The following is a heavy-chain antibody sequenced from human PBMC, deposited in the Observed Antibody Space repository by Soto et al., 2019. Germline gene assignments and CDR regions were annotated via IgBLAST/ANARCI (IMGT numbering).Heavy chain of an antibody. D-gene: IGHD3-22*01. J-gene: IGHJ3*02. CDR3: ARGYYYDSSGYYSALDI. Sequence: SETLSLTCTVSGGSISSDYWSWIRQPPGKGLEWIGYIYNSGSTNYNPSLKSRVTISVDTSKNQFALRLSSVTAADTAVYYCARGYYYDSSGYYSALDIWGQGTMVTVSS. CDR1: GGSISSDY. CDR2: IYNSGST. V-gene: IGHV4-59*01.